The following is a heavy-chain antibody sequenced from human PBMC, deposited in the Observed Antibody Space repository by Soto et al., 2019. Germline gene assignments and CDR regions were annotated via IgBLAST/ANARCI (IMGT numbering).Heavy chain of an antibody. V-gene: IGHV3-7*01. J-gene: IGHJ2*01. CDR2: IKQDGSKK. CDR3: SKRVWYFDL. Sequence: EVQLVESGGGLVQPGGAVRLSCAASGFTFRNYWMTWVRKAPGKGLEWVANIKQDGSKKYYVDSVKGQFTISRDNAKDSLYLQMNSLRAEDTAVYYCSKRVWYFDLWGRGTLVTVSS. CDR1: GFTFRNYW.